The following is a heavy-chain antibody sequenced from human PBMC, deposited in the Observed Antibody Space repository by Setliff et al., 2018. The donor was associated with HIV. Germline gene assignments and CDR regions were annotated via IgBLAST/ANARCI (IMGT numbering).Heavy chain of an antibody. CDR3: AALSVRTNPVYGVISTRFDP. Sequence: GGSLRLSCAASGFTFTDYAMNWVRQAPGKGLEWVAGISGSGDTTLYADSVKGRLTISSDNSRNTVYLQMNGLRVEDAAVYYCAALSVRTNPVYGVISTRFDPWGQGSLVTVSS. CDR2: ISGSGDTT. J-gene: IGHJ5*02. D-gene: IGHD2-8*01. V-gene: IGHV3-23*01. CDR1: GFTFTDYA.